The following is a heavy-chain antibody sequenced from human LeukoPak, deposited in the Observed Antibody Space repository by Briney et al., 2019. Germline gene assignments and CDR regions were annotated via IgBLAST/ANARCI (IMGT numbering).Heavy chain of an antibody. CDR2: IQYDGSNE. CDR3: ASQFYCSSGSVDY. D-gene: IGHD6-13*01. V-gene: IGHV3-30*02. CDR1: GFTFSSYG. Sequence: GGSLRLSCAASGFTFSSYGMHWVRQAPGKGLEWVAYIQYDGSNEQYADSVKGRFSISRDSSKNILYLQMNSLRAEDTAVYYCASQFYCSSGSVDYWGQGTLVTVSS. J-gene: IGHJ4*02.